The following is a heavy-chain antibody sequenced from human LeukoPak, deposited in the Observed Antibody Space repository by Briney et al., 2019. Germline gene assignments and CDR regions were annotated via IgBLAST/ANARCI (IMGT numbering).Heavy chain of an antibody. CDR1: GFGFSDAA. J-gene: IGHJ4*02. V-gene: IGHV3-15*04. Sequence: GGSLILSCVYSGFGFSDAAMSWVSQPPGKGLEWVGHIESRSFGGAANYATPVKGRFTISRDDSKSTLFLQMNNLKSDDTAVYYCLAQYYLDYWGQGTPVIVSS. CDR2: IESRSFGGAA. CDR3: LAQYYLDY. D-gene: IGHD2/OR15-2a*01.